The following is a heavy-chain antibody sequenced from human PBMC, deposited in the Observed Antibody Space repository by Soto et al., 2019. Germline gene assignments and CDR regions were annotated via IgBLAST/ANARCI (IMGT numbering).Heavy chain of an antibody. V-gene: IGHV4-61*01. D-gene: IGHD2-15*01. Sequence: PSETLSLTCTVSGGSVSSGSYYWSWIRQPPGKGLEWIGYIYYSGSTNYNPSLKSRVTISVDTSKNQFSLKLSSVTAADTAVYYCARARVDYFDYWGQGTLVTVSS. CDR2: IYYSGST. CDR3: ARARVDYFDY. J-gene: IGHJ4*02. CDR1: GGSVSSGSYY.